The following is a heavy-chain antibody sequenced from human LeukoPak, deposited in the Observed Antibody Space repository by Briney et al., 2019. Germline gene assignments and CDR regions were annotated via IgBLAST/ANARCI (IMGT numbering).Heavy chain of an antibody. CDR3: ARGIASSRVVVVAARVYCFDY. V-gene: IGHV4-34*01. D-gene: IGHD2-15*01. CDR2: INHSGST. CDR1: GVTVSGYY. Sequence: SETLSLTCAAYGVTVSGYYLSWVRQPPGKGLEWIGEINHSGSTNYNPSLKSRFTISGDTSKNPLSLKMSSVTAEDTAVYYCARGIASSRVVVVAARVYCFDYWGQGTLVTVSS. J-gene: IGHJ4*02.